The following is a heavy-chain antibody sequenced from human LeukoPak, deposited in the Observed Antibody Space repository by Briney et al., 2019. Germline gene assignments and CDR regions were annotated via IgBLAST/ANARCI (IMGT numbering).Heavy chain of an antibody. Sequence: SETLSLTCSVSGGSINSNSYFWGWIRQPPGKGLEWIGSIYYSGSTYYYPSLKSRVTISVDTSKNQFSLKLSSVTAADTAVYYCARDPGARIGAYYYYYMDVWGKGTTVTISS. CDR3: ARDPGARIGAYYYYYMDV. CDR1: GGSINSNSYF. J-gene: IGHJ6*03. V-gene: IGHV4-39*07. CDR2: IYYSGST. D-gene: IGHD3-10*01.